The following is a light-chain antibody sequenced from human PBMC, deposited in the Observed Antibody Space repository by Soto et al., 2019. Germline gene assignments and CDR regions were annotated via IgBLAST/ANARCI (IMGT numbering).Light chain of an antibody. CDR1: SSDVGAYNY. J-gene: IGLJ1*01. Sequence: QSVLTQPASVSGSPGQWITISCTGTSSDVGAYNYVSWFQQYPGKAPKLMIYDVSNRPSGVSNRFSGSKSGNTASLTISGLQAEDEADYYCCSYTSSSTYVFGTGTKVTVL. CDR3: CSYTSSSTYV. V-gene: IGLV2-14*01. CDR2: DVS.